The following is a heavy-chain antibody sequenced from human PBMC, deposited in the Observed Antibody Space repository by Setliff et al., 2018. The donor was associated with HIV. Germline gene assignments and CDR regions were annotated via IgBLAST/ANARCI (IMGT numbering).Heavy chain of an antibody. J-gene: IGHJ3*02. CDR3: AINYAKLVLDAFDI. Sequence: GASVKVSCKASGYTFTSYAMHWVRQAPGQRLEWMGWISAGNGNTKYSQNIQDRVTITRDTSASTAYMELSSLRSEDTAVYYCAINYAKLVLDAFDIWGQGTMVTVSS. CDR1: GYTFTSYA. V-gene: IGHV1-3*01. D-gene: IGHD6-13*01. CDR2: ISAGNGNT.